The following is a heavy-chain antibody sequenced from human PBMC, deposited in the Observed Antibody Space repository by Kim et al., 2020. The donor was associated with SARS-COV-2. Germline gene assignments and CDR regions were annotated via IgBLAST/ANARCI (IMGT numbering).Heavy chain of an antibody. Sequence: YADAVKGRFTIARDNSKTNLYLQMNSLRAEDTAVFYCRASQQWTGEEADYWGQGTLVTVSS. J-gene: IGHJ4*02. D-gene: IGHD6-19*01. CDR3: RASQQWTGEEADY. V-gene: IGHV3-33*01.